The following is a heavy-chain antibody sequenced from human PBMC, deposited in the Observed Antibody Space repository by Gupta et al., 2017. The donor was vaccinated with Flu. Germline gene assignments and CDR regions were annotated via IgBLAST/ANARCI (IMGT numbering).Heavy chain of an antibody. J-gene: IGHJ4*02. Sequence: QVQLQQWGAGLLKPSETLSLTCAVYGGSFSGYYWSWIRQPPGKGLEWIGEINHSGSTNYNPSLKSRVTISVDTSKNQFSLKLSSVTAADTAVYYCARTRVDTAKPLFDYWGQGTLVTVSS. CDR3: ARTRVDTAKPLFDY. V-gene: IGHV4-34*01. CDR2: INHSGST. D-gene: IGHD5-18*01. CDR1: GGSFSGYY.